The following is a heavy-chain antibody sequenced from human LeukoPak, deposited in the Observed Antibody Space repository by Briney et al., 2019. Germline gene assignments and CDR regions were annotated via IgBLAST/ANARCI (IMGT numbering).Heavy chain of an antibody. CDR2: IYHSGST. D-gene: IGHD4/OR15-4a*01. CDR3: ARSNLGSNWYFDL. CDR1: GGSFSGYY. V-gene: IGHV4-34*01. Sequence: SETLSLTCAVSGGSFSGYYWSWIRQPPGKGLEWIGSIYHSGSTYNPSLKSRVTISVDTSKNQFSLKLSSVTAADTAVYYCARSNLGSNWYFDLWGRGTLVTVSS. J-gene: IGHJ2*01.